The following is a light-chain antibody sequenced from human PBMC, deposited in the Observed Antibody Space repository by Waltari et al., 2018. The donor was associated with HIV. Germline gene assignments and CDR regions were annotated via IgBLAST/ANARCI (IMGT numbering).Light chain of an antibody. CDR3: AAWDDSLWV. V-gene: IGLV1-47*01. Sequence: QSVLTQPPSASGTPGQRVTISCSGSSSNIGSNYVYWYQQLPGTAPKLLIYTNIQRPSGVPDRFSGSKSGTSASLAISGLRSEDEADYYCAAWDDSLWVFGGGTKLTVL. J-gene: IGLJ3*02. CDR2: TNI. CDR1: SSNIGSNY.